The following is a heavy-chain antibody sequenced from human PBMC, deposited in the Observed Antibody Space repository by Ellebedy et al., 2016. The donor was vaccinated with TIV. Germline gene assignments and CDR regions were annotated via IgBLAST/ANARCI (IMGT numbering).Heavy chain of an antibody. CDR3: AGGFGSYYYGMDV. CDR1: GFTFSSYW. J-gene: IGHJ6*02. CDR2: IKQDGSEK. D-gene: IGHD3-10*01. V-gene: IGHV3-7*01. Sequence: GGSLRLSXAASGFTFSSYWMSWVRQAPGKGLEWVANIKQDGSEKYYVDSVKGRFTISRDNAKNSLYLQMNSLRAEDTAVYYCAGGFGSYYYGMDVWGQGTTVTVSS.